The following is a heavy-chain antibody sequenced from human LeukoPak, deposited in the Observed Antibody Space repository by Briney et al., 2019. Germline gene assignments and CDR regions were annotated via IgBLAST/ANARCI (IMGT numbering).Heavy chain of an antibody. D-gene: IGHD5-18*01. V-gene: IGHV1-69*04. CDR2: IIPILGIA. CDR3: ARDQGGGLHGYGYAGDAFDI. Sequence: SVKVSCKASGGTFSSYAISWVRQAPGQGLEWMGRIIPILGIANYAQKFQGRVTITADKSTSTAYMELSSLRSEDTAVYYCARDQGGGLHGYGYAGDAFDIWGQGTMVTVSS. CDR1: GGTFSSYA. J-gene: IGHJ3*02.